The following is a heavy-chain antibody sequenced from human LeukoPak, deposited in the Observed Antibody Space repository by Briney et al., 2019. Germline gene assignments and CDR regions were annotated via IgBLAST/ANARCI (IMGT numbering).Heavy chain of an antibody. CDR2: ISYDGSNK. J-gene: IGHJ4*02. CDR3: AKDLSSSWSLYYFDY. V-gene: IGHV3-30*18. D-gene: IGHD6-13*01. CDR1: GFTFSSCG. Sequence: PGGSLRLSCAASGFTFSSCGMHWVRQAPGKGLEWVAVISYDGSNKYYADSVKGRFTISRDNSKNTLYLQMNSLRAEDTAVYYCAKDLSSSWSLYYFDYWGQGTLVTVSS.